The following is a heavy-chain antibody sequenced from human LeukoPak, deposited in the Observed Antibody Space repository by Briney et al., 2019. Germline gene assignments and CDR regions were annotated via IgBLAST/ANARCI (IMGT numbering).Heavy chain of an antibody. V-gene: IGHV3-23*01. CDR3: AKGRSTSWKASYYFDY. CDR2: ISASGGGT. Sequence: PGGSLRLSCAASGFTFSSYAMTWVRQAPGKGLEWVSVISASGGGTSYADSVKGRNTISRDNSKNMLYLQMNSLSVEDTAVYYCAKGRSTSWKASYYFDYWGQGTQLTVSS. J-gene: IGHJ4*02. D-gene: IGHD2-2*01. CDR1: GFTFSSYA.